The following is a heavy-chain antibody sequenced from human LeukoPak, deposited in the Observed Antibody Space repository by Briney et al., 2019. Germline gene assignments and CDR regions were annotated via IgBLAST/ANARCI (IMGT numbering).Heavy chain of an antibody. CDR2: IYHSGSI. J-gene: IGHJ2*01. D-gene: IGHD4-17*01. CDR3: ARRPGADGDHSYWYFDL. Sequence: SETLSLTCAVSGGSISISNWWSWVRQPPGKGLEWIGEIYHSGSINYNPSLKSRVTISVDKSKNQFSLKLSSVTAADTAVYYCARRPGADGDHSYWYFDLWGRGTLVTVSS. V-gene: IGHV4-4*02. CDR1: GGSISISNW.